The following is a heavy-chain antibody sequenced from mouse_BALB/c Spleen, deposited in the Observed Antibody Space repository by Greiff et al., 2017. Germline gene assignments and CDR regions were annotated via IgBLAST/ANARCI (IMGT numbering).Heavy chain of an antibody. CDR2: ISSGGST. V-gene: IGHV5-6-5*01. Sequence: DVMLVESGGGLVKPGGSLKLSCAASGFTFSSYAMSWVRQTPEKRLEWVASISSGGSTYYPDSVKGRFTISRDNARNILYLQMSSLRSEDTAMYYCARLITSWFAYWGQGTLVTVSA. CDR1: GFTFSSYA. CDR3: ARLITSWFAY. J-gene: IGHJ3*01. D-gene: IGHD2-4*01.